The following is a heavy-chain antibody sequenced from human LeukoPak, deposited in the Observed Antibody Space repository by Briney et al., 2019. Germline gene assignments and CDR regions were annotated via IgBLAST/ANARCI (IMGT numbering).Heavy chain of an antibody. CDR3: ARVGGIAVAGTEAFDI. D-gene: IGHD6-19*01. Sequence: SETLSLTCTVSGGSISSYYWSWIRQPPGKGLEWIGYIYYSGSTNYNPSLKSRVTISVDTSKNQFSLKLSSVTAADTAVYYCARVGGIAVAGTEAFDIWGQETMVTVSS. CDR2: IYYSGST. J-gene: IGHJ3*02. CDR1: GGSISSYY. V-gene: IGHV4-59*08.